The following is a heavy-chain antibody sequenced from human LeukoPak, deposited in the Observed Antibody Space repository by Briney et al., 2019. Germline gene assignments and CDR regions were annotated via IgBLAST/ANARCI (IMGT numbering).Heavy chain of an antibody. CDR3: ARQKWEQQGRDYYFNGLDV. CDR2: IYLYGTT. Sequence: PSETLSLTCSVSIGSISSSKWWSWVRQSPVKGLEWIGGIYLYGTTNYNPSFTSRVTMSVDRSRNQFSLKLTSVTAAETAVYYCARQKWEQQGRDYYFNGLDVWGPGTTVIVSS. V-gene: IGHV4-4*02. D-gene: IGHD1/OR15-1a*01. J-gene: IGHJ6*02. CDR1: IGSISSSKW.